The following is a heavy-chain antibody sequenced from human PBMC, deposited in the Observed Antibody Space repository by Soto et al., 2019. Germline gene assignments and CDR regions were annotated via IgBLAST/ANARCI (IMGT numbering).Heavy chain of an antibody. D-gene: IGHD3-10*01. V-gene: IGHV4-31*03. J-gene: IGHJ5*02. CDR2: IYYSGST. CDR3: ARVSGGVRGAHNWFDP. Sequence: QVQLQESGPGLVKPSQTLSLTCTVSGGSISSGGYYWSWIRQHPGKGLEWIGYIYYSGSTYYNPSLKSRITISVDTSKNQFSLKLSSVTAADTAVYYCARVSGGVRGAHNWFDPWGQGTLVTVSS. CDR1: GGSISSGGYY.